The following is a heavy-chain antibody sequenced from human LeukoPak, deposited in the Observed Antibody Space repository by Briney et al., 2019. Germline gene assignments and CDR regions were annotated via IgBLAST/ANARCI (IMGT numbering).Heavy chain of an antibody. CDR1: GFIFSCYA. CDR2: ISGSGGST. D-gene: IGHD3-22*01. CDR3: AKLTTYYYDSSGSIPDY. Sequence: GGSLRLSCAASGFIFSCYAMSWVRQAPGNGLEWVSAISGSGGSTYYADSVKGRFTISRDNSKNTLYLQMNSLRAEDTAVYYCAKLTTYYYDSSGSIPDYWGQGTLVTVSS. V-gene: IGHV3-23*01. J-gene: IGHJ4*02.